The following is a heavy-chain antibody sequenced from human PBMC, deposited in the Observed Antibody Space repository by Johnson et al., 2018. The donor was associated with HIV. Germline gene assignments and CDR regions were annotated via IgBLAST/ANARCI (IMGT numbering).Heavy chain of an antibody. D-gene: IGHD1-26*01. Sequence: VQLVESGGGVVQPGRSLRLSCAASGFTFSNFAMHWVRQAPGKGLEWVVVISYDGSNKYYADSVKGRFTISRDNSKNTLYLQMNSLRAEDTALYYCARDRIVGWEPYDAFDIWGQGTMVTVSS. V-gene: IGHV3-30*04. CDR1: GFTFSNFA. CDR2: ISYDGSNK. J-gene: IGHJ3*02. CDR3: ARDRIVGWEPYDAFDI.